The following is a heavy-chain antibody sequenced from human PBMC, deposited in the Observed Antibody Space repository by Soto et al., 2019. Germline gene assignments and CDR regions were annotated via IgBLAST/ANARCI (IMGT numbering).Heavy chain of an antibody. CDR3: ATGVIWIGYFTVDS. Sequence: QVLLVQSGAEVKKPGSSVKISCKASGGSFGNSAINWLRQTPGQGLEWLGGFIPVYRTLNYAQKFQGRVTITADEYTGTAYMTLNSLASNDTAVYYCATGVIWIGYFTVDSWGQGTRVTVSS. J-gene: IGHJ4*02. V-gene: IGHV1-69*01. D-gene: IGHD3-3*01. CDR1: GGSFGNSA. CDR2: FIPVYRTL.